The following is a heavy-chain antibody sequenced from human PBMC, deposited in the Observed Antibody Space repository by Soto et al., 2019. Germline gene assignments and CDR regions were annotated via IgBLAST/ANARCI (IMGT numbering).Heavy chain of an antibody. V-gene: IGHV1-8*01. J-gene: IGHJ4*02. CDR2: MNPNSGNT. CDR3: ARGSGSSGWFPFDY. D-gene: IGHD6-19*01. Sequence: GASVKVSCKASGYTFTSYDINWVRQATGQGLEWMGWMNPNSGNTGYAQKFQGRVTMTRNTSISTAYMELSSLRSEDTAVYYCARGSGSSGWFPFDYWGQGTLVTVSS. CDR1: GYTFTSYD.